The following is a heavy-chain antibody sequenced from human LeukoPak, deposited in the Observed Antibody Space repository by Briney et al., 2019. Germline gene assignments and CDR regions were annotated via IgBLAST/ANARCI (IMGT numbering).Heavy chain of an antibody. J-gene: IGHJ5*02. Sequence: ASVKVSCKASGYTFTNSDINWVRQATGQGLEWMGWMNPDSGNTGYAQNFQGRVTMTRNTSISTAYMELSSLRSEDTAVYYCARYITMVRGGSWFDPWGQGTLVTVSS. CDR1: GYTFTNSD. CDR3: ARYITMVRGGSWFDP. V-gene: IGHV1-8*01. D-gene: IGHD3-10*01. CDR2: MNPDSGNT.